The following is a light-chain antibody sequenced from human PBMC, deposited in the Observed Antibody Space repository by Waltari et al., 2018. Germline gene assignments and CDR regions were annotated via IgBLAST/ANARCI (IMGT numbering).Light chain of an antibody. J-gene: IGKJ1*01. V-gene: IGKV3-20*01. CDR3: QHYVTLPVT. Sequence: EIVLTQSPGTLSFSPGARGTLSCRNSQRVGRALAWYQQKRGQAPRLLIYGASSRATGIPDRFSGSGSGTDFSLTISRLEPEDFAVYYCQHYVTLPVTFGQGTKVEIK. CDR1: QRVGRA. CDR2: GAS.